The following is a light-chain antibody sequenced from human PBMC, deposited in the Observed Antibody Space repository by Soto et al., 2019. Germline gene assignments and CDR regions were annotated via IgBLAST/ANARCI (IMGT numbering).Light chain of an antibody. CDR1: SSDVGGYEF. CDR2: EVT. CDR3: SSYSSSGTYVV. J-gene: IGLJ2*01. Sequence: QSALTQPASVSGSPGQSITISCTGTSSDVGGYEFVSWYQHQPGKAPKLVIFEVTNRPSGVSNRFSASKSGNTASLTISGLQTEDEADYYCSSYSSSGTYVVFGAGTKRTVL. V-gene: IGLV2-14*01.